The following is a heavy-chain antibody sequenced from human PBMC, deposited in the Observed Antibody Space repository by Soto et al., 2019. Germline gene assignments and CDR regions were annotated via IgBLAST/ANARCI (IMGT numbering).Heavy chain of an antibody. Sequence: QVQLQESGPGLVKPSQTLSLTCTVSGGSISSGDYYWSWIRQPPGKGLEWNGYNYYSGSTYYNPSLKSRATISVDTSKNQFSLKLSSVTAADTDVYYCARGPGTYYFDYWGQGTLVTVPS. V-gene: IGHV4-30-4*01. CDR3: ARGPGTYYFDY. D-gene: IGHD1-7*01. CDR2: NYYSGST. J-gene: IGHJ4*02. CDR1: GGSISSGDYY.